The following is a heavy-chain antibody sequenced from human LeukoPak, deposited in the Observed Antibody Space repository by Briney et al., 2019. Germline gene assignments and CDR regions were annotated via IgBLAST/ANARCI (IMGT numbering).Heavy chain of an antibody. CDR3: ARSSFAGPTMAFAPYDI. J-gene: IGHJ3*02. D-gene: IGHD5-24*01. CDR1: GGSISSGRYF. V-gene: IGHV4-61*02. Sequence: SETLSLTCTGSGGSISSGRYFWSWIRQPAGKRLDWIGRVHTSGTTKYNPSIERRVTISVDTSRKQFSLKMNSLTAADTAVYYCARSSFAGPTMAFAPYDIWGPGAMVTVSS. CDR2: VHTSGTT.